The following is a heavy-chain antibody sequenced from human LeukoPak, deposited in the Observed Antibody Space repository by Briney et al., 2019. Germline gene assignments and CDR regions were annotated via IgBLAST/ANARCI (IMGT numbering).Heavy chain of an antibody. J-gene: IGHJ6*03. D-gene: IGHD2-2*02. CDR2: IFPIFGTA. CDR3: ARDAFVPAAIDPSDYYYYMDV. CDR1: GGTFSTYA. V-gene: IGHV1-69*05. Sequence: SVKVSCKASGGTFSTYAISWVRQAPGQRLEWMGGIFPIFGTANYAQKFQGRVTITTDESTSTAYMELSSLRSEDTAVYYCARDAFVPAAIDPSDYYYYMDVWGKGTTVTVSS.